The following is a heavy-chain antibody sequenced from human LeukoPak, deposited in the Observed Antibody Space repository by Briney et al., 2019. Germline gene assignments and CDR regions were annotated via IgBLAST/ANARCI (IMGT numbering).Heavy chain of an antibody. Sequence: GGSLRLSCAASGFTFSSYGMSWVRQAPGKGLEWVSAISGSGGSTYYTDSVKGRFTISRDNSKNTLHLQMNSLRAEDTAVYYCAKDRGPQYYYDSSGYYHGAFDIWGQGTMVTVSS. J-gene: IGHJ3*02. CDR2: ISGSGGST. CDR3: AKDRGPQYYYDSSGYYHGAFDI. CDR1: GFTFSSYG. D-gene: IGHD3-22*01. V-gene: IGHV3-23*01.